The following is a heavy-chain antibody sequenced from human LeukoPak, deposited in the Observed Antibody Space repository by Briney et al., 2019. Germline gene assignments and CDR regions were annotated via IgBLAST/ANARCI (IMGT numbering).Heavy chain of an antibody. Sequence: PSETLSLTCAVYGGSFSGYYWSWIRQPPGKGLEWIGEINHSGSTNYNPSLKRRVTISVGTSKNQFSLKLSSVTAADTAVYYCARDNDAFDIWGQGTMVTVSS. CDR2: INHSGST. D-gene: IGHD2-15*01. V-gene: IGHV4-34*01. J-gene: IGHJ3*02. CDR3: ARDNDAFDI. CDR1: GGSFSGYY.